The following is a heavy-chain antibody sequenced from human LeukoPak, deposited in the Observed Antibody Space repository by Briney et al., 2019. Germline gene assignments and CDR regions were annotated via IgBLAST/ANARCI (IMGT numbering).Heavy chain of an antibody. CDR1: GFTVSSNY. J-gene: IGHJ4*02. Sequence: GGSLRLSCAASGFTVSSNYMSWVRQAPGKGLEWVSVIYSGGSTYYADSVKGRFTISRDNSKNTLYLQMNSLRGEDTALYYCARDRYDSSGYDYWGQGTLVTVSS. CDR3: ARDRYDSSGYDY. V-gene: IGHV3-66*01. CDR2: IYSGGST. D-gene: IGHD3-22*01.